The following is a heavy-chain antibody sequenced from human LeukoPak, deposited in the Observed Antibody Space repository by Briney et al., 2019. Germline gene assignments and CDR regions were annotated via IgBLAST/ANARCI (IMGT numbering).Heavy chain of an antibody. CDR1: GFTFSTYG. V-gene: IGHV3-23*01. Sequence: PGGSLRLSCAASGFTFSTYGMSWVRQAPGKGLEWVSAISDHGGSTYYADSVKGRFTISRDNSKNTLYLQMNSLRAEDTAVYYCAKRSDYGGNWNYFDYWGQGTPVTVSS. D-gene: IGHD4-23*01. J-gene: IGHJ4*02. CDR2: ISDHGGST. CDR3: AKRSDYGGNWNYFDY.